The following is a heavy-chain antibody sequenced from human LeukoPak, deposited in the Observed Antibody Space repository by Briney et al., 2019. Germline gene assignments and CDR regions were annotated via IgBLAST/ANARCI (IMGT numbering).Heavy chain of an antibody. Sequence: DSVKVSCKASRYTFTGYYMQWVPQAPRQGVECMGRINPNRGGTNPPQKLQGRSTMTRVTTISTAYMELSRLKSDDTAVYYSAREEGLYYDFWSGYYPFDYWGQGTLVTVSS. CDR2: INPNRGGT. V-gene: IGHV1-2*06. J-gene: IGHJ4*02. CDR1: RYTFTGYY. D-gene: IGHD3-3*01. CDR3: AREEGLYYDFWSGYYPFDY.